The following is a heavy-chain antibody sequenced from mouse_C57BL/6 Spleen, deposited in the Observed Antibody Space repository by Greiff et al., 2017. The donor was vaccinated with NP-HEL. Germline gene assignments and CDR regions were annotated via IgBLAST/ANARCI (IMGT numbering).Heavy chain of an antibody. CDR2: IYPSDSET. V-gene: IGHV1-61*01. Sequence: QVQLQQPGAELVRPGSSVKLSCKASGYTFTSYWMDWVKQRPGQGLEWIGNIYPSDSETHYNQKFKDKATLTVDKSSSTAYMQLSSLTSEDSAVYYCARSIYDGDLDYWGQGTTLTVSS. J-gene: IGHJ2*01. CDR3: ARSIYDGDLDY. D-gene: IGHD2-3*01. CDR1: GYTFTSYW.